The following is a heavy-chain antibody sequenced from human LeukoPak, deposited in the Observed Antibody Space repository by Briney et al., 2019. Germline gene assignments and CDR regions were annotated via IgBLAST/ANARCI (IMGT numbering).Heavy chain of an antibody. CDR1: GFTFSSYG. J-gene: IGHJ6*03. CDR2: IRYDGSNK. V-gene: IGHV3-30*02. CDR3: ARVPLNYYYYMDV. Sequence: PGGSLRLSCAASGFTFSSYGMHWVRQAPGKGLEWVAFIRYDGSNKYYADSVKGRFTISRDNAKNSLYLQMNSLRAEDTAVYNCARVPLNYYYYMDVWGKGTTVTVSS.